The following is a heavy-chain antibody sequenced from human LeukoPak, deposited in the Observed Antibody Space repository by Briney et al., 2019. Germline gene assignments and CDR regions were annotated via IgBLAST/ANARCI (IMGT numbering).Heavy chain of an antibody. V-gene: IGHV3-53*01. Sequence: GGSLRLSCAASGFTFSSNYMSWVRQAPGKGLEWVSVIYSGGSTYYADSMKGRFTISRDNSKNTLYLQMNSLRAEDTAVYYCARVRENDYSNPDAFDIWGQGTMVTVSS. CDR1: GFTFSSNY. J-gene: IGHJ3*02. D-gene: IGHD4-11*01. CDR3: ARVRENDYSNPDAFDI. CDR2: IYSGGST.